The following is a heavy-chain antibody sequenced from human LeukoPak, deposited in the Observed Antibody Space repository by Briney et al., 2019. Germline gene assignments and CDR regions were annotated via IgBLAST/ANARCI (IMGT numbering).Heavy chain of an antibody. D-gene: IGHD3-10*02. Sequence: GGSLRLSCAASGFSFNTYAMHWLRQAPGRGLEWVSYISSSGSTIYYADSVKGRFTISRDNAKNSLYLQMNSLRAEDTAVYYCAELGITMIGGVWGKGTTVTISS. CDR2: ISSSGSTI. CDR1: GFSFNTYA. J-gene: IGHJ6*04. CDR3: AELGITMIGGV. V-gene: IGHV3-48*03.